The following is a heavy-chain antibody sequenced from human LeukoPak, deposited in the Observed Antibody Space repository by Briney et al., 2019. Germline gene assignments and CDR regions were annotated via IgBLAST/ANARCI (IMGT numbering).Heavy chain of an antibody. D-gene: IGHD3-9*01. V-gene: IGHV1-18*01. CDR3: ARDREDYDISTGYYYFDY. J-gene: IGHJ4*02. CDR1: GYTFTSYG. CDR2: ISAYNGNT. Sequence: ASVKVSCKASGYTFTSYGISWVRQAPGQGLEWMGWISAYNGNTNYAQKLQGRVTMTTDTSTSTAYMELRSLRSDDTAVYYCARDREDYDISTGYYYFDYWGQGTLVTVSS.